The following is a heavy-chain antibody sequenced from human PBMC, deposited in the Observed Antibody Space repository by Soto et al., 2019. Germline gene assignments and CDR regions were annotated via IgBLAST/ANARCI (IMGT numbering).Heavy chain of an antibody. J-gene: IGHJ4*02. D-gene: IGHD3-9*01. Sequence: PSETLSLTCTVSGGSISSGGYYWSWIRQHPGKGLEWIGYIYYRGNTDYNPSLKSRVTISLDTPKNQFSLKLSSVTAADTAVYYCARHPGYYDILTGYTTYYFDYWGQGILVTVSS. CDR2: IYYRGNT. V-gene: IGHV4-31*03. CDR3: ARHPGYYDILTGYTTYYFDY. CDR1: GGSISSGGYY.